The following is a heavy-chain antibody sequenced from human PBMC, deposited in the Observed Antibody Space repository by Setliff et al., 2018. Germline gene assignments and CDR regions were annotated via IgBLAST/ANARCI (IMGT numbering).Heavy chain of an antibody. CDR1: GFTFTNYI. J-gene: IGHJ4*02. D-gene: IGHD2-2*01. CDR3: ARAHSSTLSVHDY. CDR2: MSLDETNK. Sequence: GGSLRLSCAASGFTFTNYIIHWVRQAPGKGLEWVAVMSLDETNKYYADSVRGRFTISRDISKNTLYLQMNSLRAEDTAVYYCARAHSSTLSVHDYWGQGTLVTVSS. V-gene: IGHV3-30-3*01.